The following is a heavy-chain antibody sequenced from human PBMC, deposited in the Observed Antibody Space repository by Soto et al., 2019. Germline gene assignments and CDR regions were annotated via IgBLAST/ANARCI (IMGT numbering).Heavy chain of an antibody. CDR1: SGSISSSNW. CDR2: FYHSGSP. J-gene: IGHJ6*03. Sequence: QVQLQESGPGLVKPSGTLSLTCAVSSGSISSSNWWSWVRQPPGRGLEWIGEFYHSGSPNNNRSLKSRVTISVDKSKNQFSLKLSSVTAADTAVYYCARDNVWSDSSSSGFYYYMDVWGKGTTVAVS. D-gene: IGHD6-6*01. CDR3: ARDNVWSDSSSSGFYYYMDV. V-gene: IGHV4-4*02.